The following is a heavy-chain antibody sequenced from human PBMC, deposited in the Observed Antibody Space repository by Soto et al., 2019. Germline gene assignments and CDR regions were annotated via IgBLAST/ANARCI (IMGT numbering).Heavy chain of an antibody. D-gene: IGHD3-10*01. Sequence: VQLQESGPGLVKPSQTLSLNCNVSDGALRSGGYYWSWIRQHPGEGLEWIGFIYSSGSTYYNPSIKSRVSNSLDSSKSPFSLQLPSVTAADTAIYYCARALWGGSCSYSRFDFWGQGTLVTVSS. CDR2: IYSSGST. J-gene: IGHJ4*02. CDR3: ARALWGGSCSYSRFDF. V-gene: IGHV4-31*03. CDR1: DGALRSGGYY.